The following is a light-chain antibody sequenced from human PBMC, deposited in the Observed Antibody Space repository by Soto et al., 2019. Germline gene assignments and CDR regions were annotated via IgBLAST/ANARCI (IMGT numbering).Light chain of an antibody. Sequence: QAALTQPSPVSGSPGQSSTISCTGTSSDVGSYNLVSWYQQHPGKAPKLMIYEVSKRPSGVSNRFSGSKSGNTASLTISGLQAEDEADYYCCSYAGSSTFPYVFGTGTKVTVL. J-gene: IGLJ1*01. CDR1: SSDVGSYNL. CDR3: CSYAGSSTFPYV. CDR2: EVS. V-gene: IGLV2-23*02.